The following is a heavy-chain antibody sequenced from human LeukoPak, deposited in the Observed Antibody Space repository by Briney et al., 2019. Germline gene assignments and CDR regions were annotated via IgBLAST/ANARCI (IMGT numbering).Heavy chain of an antibody. CDR1: GFTFSSYG. CDR3: ATAGDSSAYYYTPALFYY. V-gene: IGHV3-30*03. CDR2: ISYDGSNK. Sequence: GGSLRLSCAASGFTFSSYGMHWVRQAPGKGLEWVAVISYDGSNKYYADSVKGRLTISRDNSKKNLYLQMNSLRAEYTPVYYCATAGDSSAYYYTPALFYYWGQGPLVTVSS. J-gene: IGHJ4*02. D-gene: IGHD3-22*01.